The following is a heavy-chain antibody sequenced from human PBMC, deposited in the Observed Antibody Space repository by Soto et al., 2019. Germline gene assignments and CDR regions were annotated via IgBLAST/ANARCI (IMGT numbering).Heavy chain of an antibody. CDR2: IYYSGST. V-gene: IGHV4-59*01. D-gene: IGHD6-19*01. CDR1: GGSISSSY. Sequence: SETLSLTCTVSGGSISSSYWSWIRQPPGKGLEWIGYIYYSGSTNYNPSLKSRVTISVDTSKNQFSLKLSSVTAADTAVYYCARLRGSGWYYFDYWGQRTLVTVSS. CDR3: ARLRGSGWYYFDY. J-gene: IGHJ4*02.